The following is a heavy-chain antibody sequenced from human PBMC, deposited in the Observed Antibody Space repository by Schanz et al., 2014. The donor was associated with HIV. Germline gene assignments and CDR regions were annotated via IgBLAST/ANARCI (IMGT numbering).Heavy chain of an antibody. CDR2: TWYDGSNK. J-gene: IGHJ2*01. CDR1: GFTFRSYG. Sequence: QVQLVESGGGVVQPGRSLRLSCAASGFTFRSYGMHWVRQAPGKGLEWVAVTWYDGSNKYYADSVKGRFTISRDNSKNTLFLQMNSLRAEDTAVYFCARDVAGCSGTSCYSDAFDIWGRGTPVTVSS. V-gene: IGHV3-33*01. D-gene: IGHD2-2*01. CDR3: ARDVAGCSGTSCYSDAFDI.